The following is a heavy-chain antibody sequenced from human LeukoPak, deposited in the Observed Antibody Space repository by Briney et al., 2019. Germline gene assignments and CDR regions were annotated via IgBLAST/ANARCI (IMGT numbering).Heavy chain of an antibody. Sequence: PGGSLRLSCAASGFTFSDYYMSWIRQAPGKGLEWVSYISSSGSTIYYADSVKGRFTISRDNSKNTLYLQMNSLRAEDTAVYYCARSYYGDYSLNYWGQGTLVTVSS. J-gene: IGHJ4*02. CDR1: GFTFSDYY. D-gene: IGHD4-17*01. CDR3: ARSYYGDYSLNY. V-gene: IGHV3-11*04. CDR2: ISSSGSTI.